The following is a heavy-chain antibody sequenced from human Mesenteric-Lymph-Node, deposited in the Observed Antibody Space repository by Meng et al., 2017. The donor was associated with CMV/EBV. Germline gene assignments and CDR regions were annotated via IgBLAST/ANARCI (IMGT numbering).Heavy chain of an antibody. V-gene: IGHV3-74*01. CDR1: GFTFSSYW. Sequence: GGSLRLSCAASGFTFSSYWMHWVRPAPGKGLVWVSRINSDGSSTSYADSVKGRFTIARDNAKNTLYLQMNSLRAEDTAVYYCARLGFSADFGVVAWGQGTLVTVSS. J-gene: IGHJ5*02. CDR2: INSDGSST. D-gene: IGHD3-3*01. CDR3: ARLGFSADFGVVA.